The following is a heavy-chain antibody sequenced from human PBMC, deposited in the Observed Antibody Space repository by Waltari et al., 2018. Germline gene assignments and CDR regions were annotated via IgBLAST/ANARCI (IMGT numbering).Heavy chain of an antibody. CDR2: ISSSSSYI. D-gene: IGHD6-6*01. V-gene: IGHV3-21*01. CDR1: GFTFSSYS. CDR3: ARDLQYSSSSGRFDY. Sequence: EVQLVESGGGLVKPGGSLRLSCAASGFTFSSYSMYWVRQAPGKGLEWVSSISSSSSYIYYADSVKGPFTISRDNAKNALYLQMNSLRAEDTAVYYCARDLQYSSSSGRFDYWGQGTLVTVSS. J-gene: IGHJ4*02.